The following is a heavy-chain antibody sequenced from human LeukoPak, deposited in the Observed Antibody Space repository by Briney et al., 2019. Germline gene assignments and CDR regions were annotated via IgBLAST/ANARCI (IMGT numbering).Heavy chain of an antibody. V-gene: IGHV4-4*07. Sequence: PSETLSLTCTVSGGSISSSSWSWIRQSAGKRLEWIGRMHNSGFTNYNPSLKSRVIMSVDTSKNQFSLRLTSVTAADTAVYYCAKFYDISTGYFDCWGQGTLVTVSS. CDR2: MHNSGFT. CDR3: AKFYDISTGYFDC. J-gene: IGHJ4*02. D-gene: IGHD3-9*01. CDR1: GGSISSSS.